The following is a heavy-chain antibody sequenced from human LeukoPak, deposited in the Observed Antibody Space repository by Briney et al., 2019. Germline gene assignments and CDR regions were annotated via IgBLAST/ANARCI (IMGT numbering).Heavy chain of an antibody. CDR1: GFTFSSYA. CDR2: ISGSGGSA. D-gene: IGHD1-26*01. J-gene: IGHJ4*02. Sequence: GGSLRLSCAASGFTFSSYAMSWVRQAPGKGLEWVSAISGSGGSAYYANSVKGRFTISRDNSKNTLYLQMDSLRAEDTAVYYCAPRGGWESLGPPVDYWGQGTLVTVSS. V-gene: IGHV3-23*01. CDR3: APRGGWESLGPPVDY.